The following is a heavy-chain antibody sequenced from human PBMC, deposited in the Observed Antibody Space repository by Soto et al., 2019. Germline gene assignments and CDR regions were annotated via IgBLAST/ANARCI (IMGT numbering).Heavy chain of an antibody. CDR2: IWYDGSNK. Sequence: GGSLRLSCAASGFIFNEYGMHWFRQAPGKGLEWVAVIWYDGSNKYYADSVKGRFTFSRDNSKNTMSLQMNSLRAEDTAVYYCARWGCSGSNCNLNQRSFDLWGQGTLVTVSS. CDR3: ARWGCSGSNCNLNQRSFDL. V-gene: IGHV3-33*03. CDR1: GFIFNEYG. J-gene: IGHJ4*02. D-gene: IGHD2-15*01.